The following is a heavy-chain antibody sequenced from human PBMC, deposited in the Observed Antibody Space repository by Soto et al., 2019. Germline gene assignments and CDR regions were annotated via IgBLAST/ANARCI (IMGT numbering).Heavy chain of an antibody. CDR2: ISYDGSNK. J-gene: IGHJ4*02. V-gene: IGHV3-30-3*01. Sequence: QVQLVESGGGVVQPGRSLRLSCAASGFTFSSYAMQWVRQAPGKGLEWVAVISYDGSNKYYADSVKGRFTISRDNSKNTLYLQMNSLRAEDTAVYYCARDRSSSQFDYWGQGTLVTVSS. D-gene: IGHD6-13*01. CDR1: GFTFSSYA. CDR3: ARDRSSSQFDY.